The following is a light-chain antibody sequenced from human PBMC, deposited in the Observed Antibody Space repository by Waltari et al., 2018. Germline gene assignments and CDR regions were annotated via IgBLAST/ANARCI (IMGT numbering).Light chain of an antibody. V-gene: IGKV3-20*01. J-gene: IGKJ2*01. Sequence: VLTQSPGTMSLSPGERATLSCRSSHRLTQRYLAWYQQKPGQAPRLLIYGASSRAAGIPDRFSGSGSGTDFTLTISRLEPDDSAVYYCQQYGSSVLYTFGQGTKLEIK. CDR3: QQYGSSVLYT. CDR2: GAS. CDR1: HRLTQRY.